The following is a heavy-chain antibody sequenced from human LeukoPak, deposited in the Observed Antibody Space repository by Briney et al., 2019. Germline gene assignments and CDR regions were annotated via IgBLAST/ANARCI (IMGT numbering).Heavy chain of an antibody. CDR1: GFTFSSYA. Sequence: GRSLRLSCAASGFTFSSYATHWVRQAPGKGLEWVSAVSNSGGSTYYADSVKGRFTISRDNSKNTLYLQMNSLRAEDTALYYCAKGYGSSWYLYFFDYWGQGTQVTVSS. CDR2: VSNSGGST. J-gene: IGHJ4*02. CDR3: AKGYGSSWYLYFFDY. V-gene: IGHV3-23*01. D-gene: IGHD6-13*01.